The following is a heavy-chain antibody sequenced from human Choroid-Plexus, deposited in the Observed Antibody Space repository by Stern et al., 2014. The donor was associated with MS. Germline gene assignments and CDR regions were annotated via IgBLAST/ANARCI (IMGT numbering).Heavy chain of an antibody. Sequence: VQLVQSGAEVKKPGASVKVSCKTSGYIFTGYYIHWVRQAPGQGLEWMAWITPHTGGTKYAQKFQGRVTMGRDTSISTAYVELSSLTSDDTAVYYCARDQRGITIFGVVTDYYYLGMDVWGQGTTVTVSS. D-gene: IGHD3-3*01. J-gene: IGHJ6*02. CDR3: ARDQRGITIFGVVTDYYYLGMDV. V-gene: IGHV1-2*02. CDR2: ITPHTGGT. CDR1: GYIFTGYY.